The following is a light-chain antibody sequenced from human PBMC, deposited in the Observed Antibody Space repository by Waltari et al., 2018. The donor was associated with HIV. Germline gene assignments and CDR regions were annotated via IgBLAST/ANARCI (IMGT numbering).Light chain of an antibody. CDR3: TSYTDSRTLL. V-gene: IGLV2-14*03. Sequence: SALTQPASMSGSPGQSITIACTGTSSAVGTYNYVSWYQQHPGKAPQLMIYDVNSRPSGVSTRFSGSKSVNTASLTISGLQADDEAYYYCTSYTDSRTLLFGGGTKVTVL. J-gene: IGLJ2*01. CDR2: DVN. CDR1: SSAVGTYNY.